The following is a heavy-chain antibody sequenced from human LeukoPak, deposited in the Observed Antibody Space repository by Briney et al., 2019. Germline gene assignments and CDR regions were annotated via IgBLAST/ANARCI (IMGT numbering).Heavy chain of an antibody. CDR3: ASGSDTDY. Sequence: SETLSLTCTVSGYSISSGYYWGWIRQPPGKGLEWIGSIYHSGSTYYIPSLKSRVTISVDTSKNQFSLKLSSVTAADTAVYYCASGSDTDYWGQGTLVTVSS. V-gene: IGHV4-38-2*02. CDR1: GYSISSGYY. CDR2: IYHSGST. D-gene: IGHD2-21*02. J-gene: IGHJ4*02.